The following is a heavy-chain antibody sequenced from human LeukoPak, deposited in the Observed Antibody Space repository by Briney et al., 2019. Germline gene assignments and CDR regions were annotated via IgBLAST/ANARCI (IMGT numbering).Heavy chain of an antibody. CDR3: AKNGAAPKVYYFDY. D-gene: IGHD6-13*01. Sequence: GGSLRLSCAASRFTFSSYAMSWVRRAPGKGLEWVSAISGSSGSTYYADSVKGRFTISRDNSKNTLYLQVNSLRAEDTAVYYCAKNGAAPKVYYFDYWGQGTLVTVSS. CDR2: ISGSSGST. V-gene: IGHV3-23*01. J-gene: IGHJ4*02. CDR1: RFTFSSYA.